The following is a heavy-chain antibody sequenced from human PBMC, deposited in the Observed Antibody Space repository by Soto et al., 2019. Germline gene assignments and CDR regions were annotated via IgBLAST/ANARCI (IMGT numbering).Heavy chain of an antibody. CDR1: GGTFGNSA. Sequence: QVQLVQSGAEVKKPGSSVTVSCKASGGTFGNSAISWVRQAPGQGLEWMGGIIPIFSTPDYAQKFQGRVTITADESTTTAYMELTSLKSEDTAVYYCARDKDRQQLGGNSYDGIDVGGQGTTVTVSS. CDR3: ARDKDRQQLGGNSYDGIDV. V-gene: IGHV1-69*12. J-gene: IGHJ6*02. CDR2: IIPIFSTP. D-gene: IGHD2-15*01.